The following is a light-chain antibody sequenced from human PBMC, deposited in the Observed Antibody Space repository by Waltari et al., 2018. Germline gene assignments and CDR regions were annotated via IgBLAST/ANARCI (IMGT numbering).Light chain of an antibody. CDR1: GPNIGAGYD. Sequence: QSVLTQPPSVSGAPGQKVTIPCTGSGPNIGAGYDVHWYQQLPRAAPKLLIYGSTSRPLGVPDRFFGSTSGTSASLAITGLQAEDEGDYYCQSYDTSLSVVFGGGTKLTVL. J-gene: IGLJ3*02. CDR3: QSYDTSLSVV. CDR2: GST. V-gene: IGLV1-40*01.